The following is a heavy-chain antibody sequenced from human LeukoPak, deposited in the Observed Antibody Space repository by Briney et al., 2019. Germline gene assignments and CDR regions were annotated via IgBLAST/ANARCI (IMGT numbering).Heavy chain of an antibody. J-gene: IGHJ4*02. D-gene: IGHD2-2*01. V-gene: IGHV4-61*02. CDR1: GGSISSGYNY. CDR3: AKSGCSSSSCRGFL. CDR2: IYTSGTT. Sequence: SETLSLTCTVSGGSISSGYNYWSWIRQPAGKGLEWIGRIYTSGTTNYNPSLKSRVTISQDTSNNQFSLKLRSVTAADTAVYYCAKSGCSSSSCRGFLWGQGTLVTVSS.